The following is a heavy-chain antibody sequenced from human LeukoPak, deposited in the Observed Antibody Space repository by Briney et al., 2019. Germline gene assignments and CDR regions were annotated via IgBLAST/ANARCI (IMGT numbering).Heavy chain of an antibody. CDR1: GYTFTSYY. Sequence: ASVKVSCKASGYTFTSYYMHWVRQAPGQGLEWMGIINPSGGSTSYAQKFQGRVTMTRDTSTSTVFMELSSLRSEDTAVYYCARDPQYYYDSSGYYPDYYYGMDVWGQGTTVTVSS. D-gene: IGHD3-22*01. J-gene: IGHJ6*02. V-gene: IGHV1-46*01. CDR3: ARDPQYYYDSSGYYPDYYYGMDV. CDR2: INPSGGST.